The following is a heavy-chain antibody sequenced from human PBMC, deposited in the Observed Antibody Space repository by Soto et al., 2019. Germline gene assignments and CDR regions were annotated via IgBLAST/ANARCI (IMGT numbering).Heavy chain of an antibody. J-gene: IGHJ4*02. CDR1: GGSISSYY. Sequence: QVQLQESGPGLVKPSETLSLTCTVSGGSISSYYWSWIRQPPGKGLEWLGYIYYSGNTNYNPSLKSRVTISGDTSKTLVSLKLSSVTAADTAVYYCARRAPYCVSTSCYDYWGQGTLVTVSS. V-gene: IGHV4-59*08. D-gene: IGHD2-2*01. CDR3: ARRAPYCVSTSCYDY. CDR2: IYYSGNT.